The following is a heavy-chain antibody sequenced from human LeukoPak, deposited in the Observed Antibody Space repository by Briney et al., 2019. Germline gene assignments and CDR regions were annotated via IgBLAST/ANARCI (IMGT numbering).Heavy chain of an antibody. J-gene: IGHJ4*02. CDR3: ARRDSGSRGFDS. V-gene: IGHV3-30*12. CDR2: IQYDGSNE. Sequence: GGSLRLSCAASRFTFSSYGMHWVRQAPGKGLEWVAYIQYDGSNEQYADSVKGRFTVSRDNAKTSLYLQMNSLRAEDTAVYYCARRDSGSRGFDSWGQGTLVTVSS. D-gene: IGHD3-10*01. CDR1: RFTFSSYG.